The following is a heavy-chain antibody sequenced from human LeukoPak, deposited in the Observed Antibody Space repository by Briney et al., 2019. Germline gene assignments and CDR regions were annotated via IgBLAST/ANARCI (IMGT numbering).Heavy chain of an antibody. J-gene: IGHJ6*04. CDR2: IYCGGRT. V-gene: IGHV3-53*01. D-gene: IGHD3-3*01. CDR1: GFTVSSNY. Sequence: PGGSLRLSCALYGFTVSSNYMSWVRQAPGKGLGWVPVIYCGGRTYYADSVKGRFTIAKDNSKNALFLQMSSLRADDTAVYYSAREGLEYYDFWSGSVYGMDVWGEGTRSPSPQ. CDR3: AREGLEYYDFWSGSVYGMDV.